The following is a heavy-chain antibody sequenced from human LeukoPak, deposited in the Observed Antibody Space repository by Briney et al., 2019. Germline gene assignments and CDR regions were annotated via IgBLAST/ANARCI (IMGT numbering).Heavy chain of an antibody. V-gene: IGHV4-38-2*01. CDR2: IYHSGNT. J-gene: IGHJ4*02. D-gene: IGHD6-13*01. Sequence: SETLSLTCAVSGYSISSGYYWGWIRQPPGKGLEWIGSIYHSGNTYYHPSLKSRVTISVDTSKNQFSLRLSSVTAADTAVYYCARHGVGLVRFYSSSWYGGRHLFDYWGQGTLVTVSS. CDR3: ARHGVGLVRFYSSSWYGGRHLFDY. CDR1: GYSISSGYY.